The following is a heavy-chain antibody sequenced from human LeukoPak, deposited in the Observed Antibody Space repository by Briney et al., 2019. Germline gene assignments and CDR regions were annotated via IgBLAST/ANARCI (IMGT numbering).Heavy chain of an antibody. CDR3: ARDWSRRRVHFDY. D-gene: IGHD1-1*01. V-gene: IGHV1-69*04. CDR1: GGTFSSYA. Sequence: GSSVKVSCKASGGTFSSYAISWVRQAPGQGLEWMGRIIPILGIANYAQKFQGRVTITADKSTSTAYMELSSLRSEDTAVYYCARDWSRRRVHFDYWGQGTLVTVSS. CDR2: IIPILGIA. J-gene: IGHJ4*02.